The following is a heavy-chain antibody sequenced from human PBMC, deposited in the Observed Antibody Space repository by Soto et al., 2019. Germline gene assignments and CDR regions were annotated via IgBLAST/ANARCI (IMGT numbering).Heavy chain of an antibody. D-gene: IGHD3-10*01. CDR1: GGSISISEYY. CDR2: IYYSGKT. J-gene: IGHJ5*02. V-gene: IGHV4-39*01. Sequence: PSETPSLTSTVSGGSISISEYYWGWIRQPPGKGLEWIGSIYYSGKTLDNPSLQSRVTISVDTSKNQFTLNLRSLTAADRAVYYCVSRYGLGSPNWYDPWSQ. CDR3: VSRYGLGSPNWYDP.